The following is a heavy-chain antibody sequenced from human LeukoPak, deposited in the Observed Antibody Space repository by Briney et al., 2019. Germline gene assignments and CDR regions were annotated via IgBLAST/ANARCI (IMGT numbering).Heavy chain of an antibody. D-gene: IGHD3-10*01. CDR2: IYDSGST. Sequence: SQTLCLTCTVSGGSISGYYWSWIRQPPGKGLEWIGYIYDSGSTNYNPSLRSRVTISVDTSKNQFSLKLSSVTAADMAVYYCARVGGTNYYYYGMDVWGQGTTVTVSS. J-gene: IGHJ6*02. CDR3: ARVGGTNYYYYGMDV. V-gene: IGHV4-59*01. CDR1: GGSISGYY.